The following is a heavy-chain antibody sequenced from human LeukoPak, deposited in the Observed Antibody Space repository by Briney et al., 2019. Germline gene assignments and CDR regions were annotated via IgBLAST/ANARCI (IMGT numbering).Heavy chain of an antibody. D-gene: IGHD1-26*01. V-gene: IGHV1-69*13. CDR3: ARDSPSGSYYGFRDY. Sequence: GASVKVSCKASEGTFSSYAISWVRQAPGQGLEWMGGIIPIFGTANYAQKFQGRVTITADESTSTAYMELSSLRSEDTAVYYCARDSPSGSYYGFRDYWGQGTLVTVSS. J-gene: IGHJ4*02. CDR1: EGTFSSYA. CDR2: IIPIFGTA.